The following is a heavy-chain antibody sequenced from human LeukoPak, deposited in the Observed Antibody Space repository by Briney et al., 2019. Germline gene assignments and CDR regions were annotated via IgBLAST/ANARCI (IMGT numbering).Heavy chain of an antibody. CDR3: ARLKLLQYYFDY. CDR1: GFTFSSYE. J-gene: IGHJ4*02. D-gene: IGHD2-15*01. Sequence: PGGSLRLSCAASGFTFSSYEMNWVRQAPGKGLDWVSYISSSGSTIYYADSVKGRFTISRDNAKNSLYLQMNSLRAEDTAVYYCARLKLLQYYFDYWGQGTLVTVSS. CDR2: ISSSGSTI. V-gene: IGHV3-48*03.